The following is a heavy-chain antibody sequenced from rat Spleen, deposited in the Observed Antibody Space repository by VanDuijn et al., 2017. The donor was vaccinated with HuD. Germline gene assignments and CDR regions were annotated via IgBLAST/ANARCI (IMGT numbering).Heavy chain of an antibody. V-gene: IGHV5-25*01. Sequence: EVQLVESGGGLVQPGRSLKLSCAASGFTFSNFDMAWVRQAPTKGLEWVASISPSGGSTYYRDSVKGRFTVSRDNAKSTLYLQMDSLRSEDTATYYCARRRGGYSSAHFDYWGQGVMVPVSS. J-gene: IGHJ2*01. D-gene: IGHD1-11*01. CDR3: ARRRGGYSSAHFDY. CDR1: GFTFSNFD. CDR2: ISPSGGST.